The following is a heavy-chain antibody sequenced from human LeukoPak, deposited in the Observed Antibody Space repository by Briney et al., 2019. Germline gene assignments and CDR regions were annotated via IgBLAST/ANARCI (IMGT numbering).Heavy chain of an antibody. V-gene: IGHV3-30*02. J-gene: IGHJ4*02. CDR1: GFTFSSYG. D-gene: IGHD3-10*01. Sequence: GGSLRLSCAASGFTFSSYGMHWVRQAPGKGLEWVAFIRYDGSNKYYADSVKGRFTISRDNSKNTLYLQMNSLRAEDTAVYYCAKDRGLSGYYGSGSYYPLYWGQGTLVTVSS. CDR3: AKDRGLSGYYGSGSYYPLY. CDR2: IRYDGSNK.